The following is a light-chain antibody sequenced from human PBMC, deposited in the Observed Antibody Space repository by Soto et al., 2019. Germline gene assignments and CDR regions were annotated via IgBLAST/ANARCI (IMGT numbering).Light chain of an antibody. Sequence: DIQMTQSPSSLSASVGDRVTITCRASQSISSYLNWYHQKPGKAPKLLIYAASSLQSGVPSRFSGSGSGTDFTLTISSLQPEDFATYYCQQSYGTSITFGQGTRLEIK. CDR3: QQSYGTSIT. CDR1: QSISSY. CDR2: AAS. J-gene: IGKJ5*01. V-gene: IGKV1-39*01.